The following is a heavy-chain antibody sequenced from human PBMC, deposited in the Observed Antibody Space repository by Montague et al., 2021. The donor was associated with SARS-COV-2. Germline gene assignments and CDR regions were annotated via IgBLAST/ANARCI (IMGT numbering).Heavy chain of an antibody. D-gene: IGHD3-3*01. J-gene: IGHJ6*01. CDR3: ARTSILRESSSGNYY. CDR1: NGSMVSSTSY. Sequence: SETLSLTCNVTNGSMVSSTSYSCWSPPPPRTALDWLGNHYNAGPTSYTPYPSARLTISVLTSKHHFSLNMASVTAADTAVYYCARTSILRESSSGNYY. V-gene: IGHV4-39*02. CDR2: HYNAGPT.